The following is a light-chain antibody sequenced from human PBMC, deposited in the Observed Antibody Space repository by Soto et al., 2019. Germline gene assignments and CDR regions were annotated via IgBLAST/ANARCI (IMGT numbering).Light chain of an antibody. V-gene: IGKV3-20*01. CDR2: GAS. J-gene: IGKJ1*01. CDR1: QSVSSGY. CDR3: QHYGSSWT. Sequence: EIVLTQSPGTLSLSPGDGATLSCRASQSVSSGYLAWYQQKPGQAPRLLIYGASRRATGIPDRFSGSGSGTDFILTISRLEPEDFAVYYCQHYGSSWTFGQGTKVDIK.